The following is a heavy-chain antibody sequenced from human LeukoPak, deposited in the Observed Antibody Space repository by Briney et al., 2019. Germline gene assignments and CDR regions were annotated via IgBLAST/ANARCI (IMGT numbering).Heavy chain of an antibody. CDR1: GYTFTGYY. V-gene: IGHV1-2*02. D-gene: IGHD3-10*01. Sequence: ASVKVSCKASGYTFTGYYMHWVRQAPGQGLEWMGWINPNSGGTNYAQKFQGRVTMTRDTSISTAYMELSRLRSDDTAVYYCARDPSRVRGVIIWFDPWGQGTLVTVSS. CDR2: INPNSGGT. J-gene: IGHJ5*02. CDR3: ARDPSRVRGVIIWFDP.